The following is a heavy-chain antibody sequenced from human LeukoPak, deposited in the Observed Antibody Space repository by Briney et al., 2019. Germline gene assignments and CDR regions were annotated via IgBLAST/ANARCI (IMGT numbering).Heavy chain of an antibody. CDR3: ARSLYSSGWSPFDY. V-gene: IGHV3-13*01. D-gene: IGHD6-19*01. CDR2: IGTAGDT. J-gene: IGHJ4*02. CDR1: GFTFSSYD. Sequence: PGGSLRLSCAASGFTFSSYDMHWVRQATGKGLEWVSAIGTAGDTYYPGSVKGRFTISRENAKNSLYLQMNSLRAGDTAVYYCARSLYSSGWSPFDYWGQGTLVTVPS.